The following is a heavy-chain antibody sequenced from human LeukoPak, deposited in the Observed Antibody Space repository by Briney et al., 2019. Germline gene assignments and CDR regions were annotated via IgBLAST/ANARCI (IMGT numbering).Heavy chain of an antibody. CDR2: ISGSGDIT. D-gene: IGHD5-12*01. Sequence: GGSLRLSCAASGFIFSDYSMTWVRQAPGKGLEWVSSISGSGDITYYADSVKGRFTMSRDNSKNTLYLQMNSLRAEDTAVYYCAQGDSGYENYYYYYYMGVWGKGTTVTVSS. CDR3: AQGDSGYENYYYYYYMGV. J-gene: IGHJ6*03. V-gene: IGHV3-23*01. CDR1: GFIFSDYS.